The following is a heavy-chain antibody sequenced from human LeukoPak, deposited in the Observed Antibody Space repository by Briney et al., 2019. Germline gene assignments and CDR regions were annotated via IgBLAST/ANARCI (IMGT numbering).Heavy chain of an antibody. D-gene: IGHD6-13*01. V-gene: IGHV3-23*01. CDR1: GFTFSSYA. CDR3: AKSTLIGGKYSSSWYYFDY. CDR2: ISGSGGST. J-gene: IGHJ4*02. Sequence: GGSLRLSCAASGFTFSSYAMSWVRQPPGKGLEWVSAISGSGGSTYYADSVKGRFTISRDNSKNSLYLQMNSLRDEDTAVYYCAKSTLIGGKYSSSWYYFDYWGQGTLVTVSS.